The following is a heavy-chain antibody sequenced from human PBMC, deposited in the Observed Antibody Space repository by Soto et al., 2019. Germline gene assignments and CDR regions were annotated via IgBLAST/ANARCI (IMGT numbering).Heavy chain of an antibody. CDR3: ARLKTSPDRGSGFDY. V-gene: IGHV5-51*01. CDR1: GYSFTSYW. D-gene: IGHD2-2*01. J-gene: IGHJ4*02. CDR2: IYPGDSDT. Sequence: PGESLKISCKGSGYSFTSYWIGWVRQMPGKGLEWMGIIYPGDSDTRYSPSFQGQVTISADKSISTAYLQWSSLKASDTAMYYCARLKTSPDRGSGFDYWGQGTLVTAPQ.